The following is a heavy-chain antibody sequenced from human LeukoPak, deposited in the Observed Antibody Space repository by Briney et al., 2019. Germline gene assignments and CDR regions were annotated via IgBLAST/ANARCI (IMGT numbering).Heavy chain of an antibody. Sequence: GGSLRLSCAASGFTFSSYWMSWVRQAPGKGLEWVANIKQDGSEKYYVDSVKGRFTISRDNSKNTLYLQMNSLRAEDTAVYYCAKAGDYYGSGSYYLGAFDIWGQGTMVTVSS. CDR3: AKAGDYYGSGSYYLGAFDI. CDR1: GFTFSSYW. V-gene: IGHV3-7*01. J-gene: IGHJ3*02. CDR2: IKQDGSEK. D-gene: IGHD3-10*01.